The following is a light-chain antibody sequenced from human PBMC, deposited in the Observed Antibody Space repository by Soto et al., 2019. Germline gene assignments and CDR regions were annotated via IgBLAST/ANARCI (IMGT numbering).Light chain of an antibody. J-gene: IGKJ1*01. CDR1: QGINNY. CDR3: QQSCTFPET. CDR2: AAS. Sequence: IQMTQSPSSLSSSVGDRVTITCRASQGINNYLNWYQQQPGKGPRLLIYAASNVERGFPSRFRGNGSGTDFTLTVSSLQPEDFATYYCQQSCTFPETFGQGTKVEI. V-gene: IGKV1-39*01.